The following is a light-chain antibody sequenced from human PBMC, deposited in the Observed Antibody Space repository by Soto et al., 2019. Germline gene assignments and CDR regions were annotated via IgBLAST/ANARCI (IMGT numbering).Light chain of an antibody. CDR3: SSYAGSNIHYV. CDR2: EVS. CDR1: SSDVGGYNY. Sequence: QSVLAQPPSASGSPGQSVTISCTGTSSDVGGYNYVSWYQQHPGKAPKLIIYEVSKRPSGVPDRFSGSKSGSTASLTVSGLQAEDGADYYCSSYAGSNIHYVFGTGTKVTVL. J-gene: IGLJ1*01. V-gene: IGLV2-8*01.